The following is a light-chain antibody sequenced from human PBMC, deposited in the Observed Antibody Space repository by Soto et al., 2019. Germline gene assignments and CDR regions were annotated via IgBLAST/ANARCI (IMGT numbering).Light chain of an antibody. CDR1: QSVGSNY. V-gene: IGKV3-20*01. CDR2: GAS. J-gene: IGKJ1*01. CDR3: QQYGSSIQT. Sequence: EIVLTQFPGTLSLSPGERATLSCRASQSVGSNYLAWYQQRPGQPPTLLIFGASHRAPDIPDGFSGSGSGTDFTLTISRLEPEDFAVYYCQQYGSSIQTFGQGTKVEIK.